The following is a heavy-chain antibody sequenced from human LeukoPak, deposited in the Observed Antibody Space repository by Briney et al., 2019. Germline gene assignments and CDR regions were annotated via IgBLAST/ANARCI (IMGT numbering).Heavy chain of an antibody. Sequence: GGSLRLSCAASGFTVSSNYMSWVRQAPEKGLEWVSIIYSDGTTYYADSVKGRFTISRDNSKNTLYLQMNSLRAEDTAVYYCAPPGIAVAGRFAWGQGTLVTVSS. V-gene: IGHV3-53*01. CDR1: GFTVSSNY. CDR2: IYSDGTT. D-gene: IGHD6-19*01. CDR3: APPGIAVAGRFA. J-gene: IGHJ4*02.